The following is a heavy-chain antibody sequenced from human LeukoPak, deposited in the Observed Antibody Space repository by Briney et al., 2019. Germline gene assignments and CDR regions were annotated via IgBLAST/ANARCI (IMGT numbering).Heavy chain of an antibody. V-gene: IGHV3-30*03. CDR1: GFTFSSYG. D-gene: IGHD6-13*01. J-gene: IGHJ4*02. CDR3: ATDGGPEYSSSWYLY. Sequence: PGGSLRLSCAASGFTFSSYGMHWVRQAPGKGLEWVAVISYDGSNKYYADSVKGRFTISRDNSKNSLYLQMNSLRAEDTAVYYCATDGGPEYSSSWYLYWGQGTLVTVSS. CDR2: ISYDGSNK.